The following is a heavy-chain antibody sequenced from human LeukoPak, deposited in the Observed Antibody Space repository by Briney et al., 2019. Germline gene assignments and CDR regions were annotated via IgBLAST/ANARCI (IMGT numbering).Heavy chain of an antibody. CDR3: ARAQQLRSLYYYYYYYMDV. J-gene: IGHJ6*03. D-gene: IGHD1-1*01. V-gene: IGHV3-30*04. CDR1: GFTFSSYA. CDR2: ISYDGSNK. Sequence: PGGSLRLSCAASGFTFSSYAMHWVRQAPGKGLEWVAVISYDGSNKYYADSVKGRFTISRDNSKSTLYLQMNSLRAEDTAVYYCARAQQLRSLYYYYYYYMDVWGKGTTVTVSS.